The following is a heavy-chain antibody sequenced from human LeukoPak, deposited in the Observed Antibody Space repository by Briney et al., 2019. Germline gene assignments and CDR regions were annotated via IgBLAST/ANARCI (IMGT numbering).Heavy chain of an antibody. CDR2: IYPDDFDT. Sequence: GESLKISCKTSGYXFTSYWICWVRQMPGKGLEWMGIIYPDDFDTRYSPSFQGQVTISADRSINTAYLQWNSLKASDTAMYYCARGGTTTRTFDYWGQGTLVTVSS. D-gene: IGHD1-7*01. J-gene: IGHJ4*02. CDR3: ARGGTTTRTFDY. CDR1: GYXFTSYW. V-gene: IGHV5-51*01.